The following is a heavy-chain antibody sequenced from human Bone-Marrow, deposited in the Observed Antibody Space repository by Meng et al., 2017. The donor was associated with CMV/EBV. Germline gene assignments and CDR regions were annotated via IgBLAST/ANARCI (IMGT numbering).Heavy chain of an antibody. V-gene: IGHV3-64*02. Sequence: GESLKISCAASGFTFSIYAMHWVRQAPGKGLEYVSAISSNGRSTYFADSVKGRFTISRDNSKNTLYLQMNSLRAEDTAVYYCARAAWGGYDPFDYWGQGTLVTVSS. J-gene: IGHJ4*02. CDR1: GFTFSIYA. D-gene: IGHD5-12*01. CDR3: ARAAWGGYDPFDY. CDR2: ISSNGRST.